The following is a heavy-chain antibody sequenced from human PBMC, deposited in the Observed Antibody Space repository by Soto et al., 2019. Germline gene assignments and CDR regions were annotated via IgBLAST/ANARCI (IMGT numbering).Heavy chain of an antibody. CDR1: GDSISSGDYY. V-gene: IGHV4-30-4*08. CDR3: VSDRRAVGYGLDG. D-gene: IGHD3-16*02. Sequence: PSETLSLTCTVSGDSISSGDYYWGWIRQPPGKGLEWIGYIYYSGSTYYNPSLKSRVTISVDTSKNQFSLKLSSVTAADTAVYYYVSDRRAVGYGLDGWGQGTMVTVSS. J-gene: IGHJ6*02. CDR2: IYYSGST.